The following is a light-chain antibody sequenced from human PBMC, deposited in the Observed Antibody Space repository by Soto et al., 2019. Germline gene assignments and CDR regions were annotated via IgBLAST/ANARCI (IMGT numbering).Light chain of an antibody. CDR1: SSNIGSHT. V-gene: IGLV1-44*01. J-gene: IGLJ1*01. CDR2: RDN. Sequence: QSVLTQPPSASGTPGQRVTISCSGSSSNIGSHTVNWYQQLPGTAPKLLICRDNQRPSGVPDRFSGSKSGTSAFLAISGLLSEDEADYYCAAWDDSLIGYVFGTGTKLTVL. CDR3: AAWDDSLIGYV.